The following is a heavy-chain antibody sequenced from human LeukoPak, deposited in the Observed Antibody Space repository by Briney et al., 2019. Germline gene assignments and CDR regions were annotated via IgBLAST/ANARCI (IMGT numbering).Heavy chain of an antibody. J-gene: IGHJ6*02. CDR3: ARDTHYYDPSGYYSRGEYYHHGMDA. Sequence: GGSLRLSCVVSGFTFRTYAMHWVRQAPGKGLEWVAVVSYDGSNKYYADSVQGRFTISRDSSRNTLHLQMNSLRAEDTAVYYCARDTHYYDPSGYYSRGEYYHHGMDAWGQGTTVTVSS. D-gene: IGHD3-22*01. CDR1: GFTFRTYA. CDR2: VSYDGSNK. V-gene: IGHV3-30-3*01.